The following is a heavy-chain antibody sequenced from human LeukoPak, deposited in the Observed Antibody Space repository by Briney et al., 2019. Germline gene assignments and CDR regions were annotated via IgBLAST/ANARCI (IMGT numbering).Heavy chain of an antibody. J-gene: IGHJ4*02. CDR3: ARGIGGSCYSGFDY. Sequence: PGGSLRLSCAASGFTFSDYYMSWIRQAPGKGLEWVAVISYDGSNKYYADSVKGRFTISRDNSKNTLYLQMNSLRAEDTAVYYCARGIGGSCYSGFDYWGQGTLVTVSS. CDR2: ISYDGSNK. D-gene: IGHD2-15*01. V-gene: IGHV3-30-3*01. CDR1: GFTFSDYY.